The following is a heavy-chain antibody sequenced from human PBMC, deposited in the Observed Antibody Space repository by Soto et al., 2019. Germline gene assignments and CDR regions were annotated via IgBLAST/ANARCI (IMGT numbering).Heavy chain of an antibody. J-gene: IGHJ4*02. V-gene: IGHV3-23*01. CDR2: ISGSGGST. CDR3: AXDPGGPTVATIRYYFDY. Sequence: GGSLRLSCAASGFTFSSYAMSWVRQAPGKGLEWVSAISGSGGSTYYADSVKGRFTISRDNSKNTLYLQMNSLRAEDTAVYYCAXDPGGPTVATIRYYFDYWGQGTLVTVSS. CDR1: GFTFSSYA. D-gene: IGHD5-12*01.